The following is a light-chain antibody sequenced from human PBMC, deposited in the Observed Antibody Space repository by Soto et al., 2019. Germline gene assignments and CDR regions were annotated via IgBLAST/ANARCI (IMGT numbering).Light chain of an antibody. V-gene: IGKV3-15*01. CDR1: QSVSSN. CDR3: HQYNDGPGGT. J-gene: IGKJ1*01. Sequence: EIVMTQSPANLFVSPGEGATVSCRASQSVSSNLAWYQQKPGQAPRLLIYEASTRAADTPVRFSGSGYGRQFTLTISSLQSEDFAIYFCHQYNDGPGGTFGQGTKVGIK. CDR2: EAS.